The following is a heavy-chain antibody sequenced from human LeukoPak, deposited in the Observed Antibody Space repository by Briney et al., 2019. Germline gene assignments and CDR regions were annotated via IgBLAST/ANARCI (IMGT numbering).Heavy chain of an antibody. V-gene: IGHV3-64*01. D-gene: IGHD2-2*03. CDR3: ARRANPLALDY. J-gene: IGHJ4*01. CDR2: ISSNGGST. CDR1: GFIFDAYA. Sequence: GGSLRLSCAASGFIFDAYALHWVRQVPGKGLEFVATISSNGGSTSYANSVKGRFTISRDNSRNTLHLQMGSLKTEDTALYFCARRANPLALDYWGRGTLVAVSS.